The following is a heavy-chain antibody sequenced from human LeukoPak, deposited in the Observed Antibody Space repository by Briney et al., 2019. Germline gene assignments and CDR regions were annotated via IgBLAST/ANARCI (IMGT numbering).Heavy chain of an antibody. Sequence: GRSLRLSCAAPGLTFSSYGMHLVRQAPGKGLEWVAVISYDGSNKYYADSVKGRFTISRDNSKNTLYLQMNSLRAEDTAVYYCAKDGDTANFDYWGQGTLVTVSS. J-gene: IGHJ4*02. CDR1: GLTFSSYG. CDR3: AKDGDTANFDY. CDR2: ISYDGSNK. D-gene: IGHD3-3*01. V-gene: IGHV3-30*18.